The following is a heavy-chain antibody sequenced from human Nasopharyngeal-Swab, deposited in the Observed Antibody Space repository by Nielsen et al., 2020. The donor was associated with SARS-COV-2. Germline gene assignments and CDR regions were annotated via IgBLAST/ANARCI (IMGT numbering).Heavy chain of an antibody. Sequence: GESLKISCAASGFTFSSYGMHWVRQAPGKGREWVAVIWYDGSNKYYADSVKGRFTISRDNSKNTLYLQMNSLRAEDTAVYYCARGGPKSNYYDSSGSDGDYWGQGTLVTVSS. J-gene: IGHJ4*02. CDR1: GFTFSSYG. D-gene: IGHD3-22*01. V-gene: IGHV3-33*01. CDR3: ARGGPKSNYYDSSGSDGDY. CDR2: IWYDGSNK.